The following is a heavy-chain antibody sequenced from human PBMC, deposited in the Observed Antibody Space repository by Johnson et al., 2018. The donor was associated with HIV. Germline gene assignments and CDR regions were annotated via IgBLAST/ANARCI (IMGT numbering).Heavy chain of an antibody. CDR1: GFTFDDYA. J-gene: IGHJ3*02. CDR3: AKVSVADAFDI. CDR2: SSWNSGSI. D-gene: IGHD6-19*01. V-gene: IGHV3-9*01. Sequence: VQLVESGGGLVQPGRSLRLSCAASGFTFDDYAMHWVRQAPGKGLEWVSGSSWNSGSIGSADSVKGRFTISRDNAKNSLYLQMNSLRAEDTALYYCAKVSVADAFDIWGQGTMVTVSS.